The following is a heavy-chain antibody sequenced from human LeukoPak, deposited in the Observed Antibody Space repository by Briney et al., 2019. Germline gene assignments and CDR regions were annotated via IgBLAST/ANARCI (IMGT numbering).Heavy chain of an antibody. Sequence: PGGSLRLSCAASGFTFSSYSMNWVRQAPGKGLEWVSSISSSSSYIYYADSVKGRFTISRDNAKNSLYLQMNSLRAEDTAVYYCARDKYYDFWSGYYYGMDVWGQGTTVTVSS. CDR1: GFTFSSYS. CDR3: ARDKYYDFWSGYYYGMDV. D-gene: IGHD3-3*01. J-gene: IGHJ6*02. CDR2: ISSSSSYI. V-gene: IGHV3-21*01.